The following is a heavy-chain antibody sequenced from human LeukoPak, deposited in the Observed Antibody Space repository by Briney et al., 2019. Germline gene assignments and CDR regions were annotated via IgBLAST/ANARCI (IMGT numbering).Heavy chain of an antibody. CDR2: IYYSGST. CDR1: GGSISSYY. D-gene: IGHD6-19*01. V-gene: IGHV4-59*08. J-gene: IGHJ6*03. CDR3: ARGARSSGWYYYYYMDV. Sequence: KPSETLSLTCTVSGGSISSYYWSWIRQPPGKGLEWIGYIYYSGSTNYNPSLKSRVTISVDTSKNQFSLKLSSVTAADTAVYYCARGARSSGWYYYYYMDVWGKGTTVTVSS.